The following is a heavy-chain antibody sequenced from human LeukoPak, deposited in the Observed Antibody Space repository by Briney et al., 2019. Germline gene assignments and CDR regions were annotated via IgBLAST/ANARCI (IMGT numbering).Heavy chain of an antibody. D-gene: IGHD6-13*01. CDR2: INSDGSSR. CDR3: ASASSHRIAAGGDY. V-gene: IGHV3-74*01. CDR1: GFTFSNYW. J-gene: IGHJ4*02. Sequence: GGSLRLSCAASGFTFSNYWMLWLRQAPGKGLVWVSRINSDGSSRNYADSVKGRFTISRDNAKNTLYLQMNSLRAEDTAVYYCASASSHRIAAGGDYWGQGTLVTVSS.